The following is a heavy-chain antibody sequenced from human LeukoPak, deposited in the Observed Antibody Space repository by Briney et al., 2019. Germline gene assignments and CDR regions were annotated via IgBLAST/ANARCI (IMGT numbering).Heavy chain of an antibody. CDR2: INPNSGGT. J-gene: IGHJ4*02. D-gene: IGHD3-10*01. Sequence: ASVKVSCKASGYTFTGYYMHWVRQAPGQGLEWMGWINPNSGGTNYAQKFQGRATMTRDTSISTAYMELSRLRSDDTAVYYCARFKMVRGTLDYWGQGTLVTVSS. CDR3: ARFKMVRGTLDY. CDR1: GYTFTGYY. V-gene: IGHV1-2*02.